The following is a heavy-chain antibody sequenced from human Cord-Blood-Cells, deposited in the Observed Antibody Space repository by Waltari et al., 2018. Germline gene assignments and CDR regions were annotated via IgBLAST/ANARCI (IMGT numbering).Heavy chain of an antibody. CDR3: AREIKGIFGVVIDY. CDR2: IYYSGST. D-gene: IGHD3-3*01. CDR1: GGSISSYY. J-gene: IGHJ4*02. Sequence: QVQLQESGPGLVKPSETLSLTCTVSGGSISSYYGSWIRQPPGKGLEWIGYIYYSGSTNYNPSLKSRVTISVDTSKNQFSLKLSSVTAADTAVYYCAREIKGIFGVVIDYWGQGTLVTVSS. V-gene: IGHV4-59*01.